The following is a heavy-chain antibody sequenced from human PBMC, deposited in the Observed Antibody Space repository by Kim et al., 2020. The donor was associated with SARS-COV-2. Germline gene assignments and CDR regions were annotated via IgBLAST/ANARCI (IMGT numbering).Heavy chain of an antibody. J-gene: IGHJ4*02. CDR1: GFSFSDYA. CDR2: ITGSSDYT. CDR3: AKRVKTGTPGVLDY. Sequence: GGSLRLSCSASGFSFSDYAINWVRQAPGKGLEWLSSITGSSDYTYYTDSVKGRFTISRDNSRNTLFFQMNNLKAEDTAVYYCAKRVKTGTPGVLDYWGQGVLVTVSS. D-gene: IGHD1-7*01. V-gene: IGHV3-23*01.